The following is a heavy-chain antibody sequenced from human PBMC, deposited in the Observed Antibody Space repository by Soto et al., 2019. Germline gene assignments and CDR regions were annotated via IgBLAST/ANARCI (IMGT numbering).Heavy chain of an antibody. CDR2: ISNDGSYK. Sequence: QVQLVESGGGVVQPGRSLRLSCTASGFSFRSYVMHWVRQAPGKGLEWVALISNDGSYKYYADSVKGRFTISRDNSKNTLHLQMNSLRSDATGVYHCAKLALERRDIAYEEVDYWGQGTLATVSS. D-gene: IGHD2-15*01. V-gene: IGHV3-30*18. CDR3: AKLALERRDIAYEEVDY. J-gene: IGHJ4*02. CDR1: GFSFRSYV.